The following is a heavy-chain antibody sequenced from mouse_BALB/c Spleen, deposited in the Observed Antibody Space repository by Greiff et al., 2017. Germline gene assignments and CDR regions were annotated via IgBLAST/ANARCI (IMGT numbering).Heavy chain of an antibody. V-gene: IGHV1-7*01. J-gene: IGHJ3*01. D-gene: IGHD2-1*01. CDR2: INPSTGYT. CDR3: ARWGGNYPFAY. CDR1: GYTFTSYW. Sequence: VKLMESGAELAKPGASVKMSCKASGYTFTSYWMHWVKQRPGQGLEWIGYINPSTGYTEYNQKFKDKATLTADKSSSTAYMQLSSLTSEDSAVYYCARWGGNYPFAYWGQGTLVTVSA.